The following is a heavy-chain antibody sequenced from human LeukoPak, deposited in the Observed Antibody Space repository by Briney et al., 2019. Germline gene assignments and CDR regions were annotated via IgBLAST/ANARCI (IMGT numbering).Heavy chain of an antibody. CDR2: IYYSGST. J-gene: IGHJ4*02. Sequence: QLQESGPGLVKPSETLSLTCTVSGGSISSYYWSCIRQPPGKGLEWIGHIYYSGSTNYNPSLKSRVTISVDTSKNQFSLKLSSVTAADTAVYYCARGVLTGYYPIDYWGQGTLVTVSS. V-gene: IGHV4-59*01. CDR1: GGSISSYY. D-gene: IGHD3-9*01. CDR3: ARGVLTGYYPIDY.